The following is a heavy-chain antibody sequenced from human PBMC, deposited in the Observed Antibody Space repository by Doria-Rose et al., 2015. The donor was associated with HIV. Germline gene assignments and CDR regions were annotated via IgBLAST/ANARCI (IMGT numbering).Heavy chain of an antibody. D-gene: IGHD3-10*01. CDR2: IYSSGST. J-gene: IGHJ6*03. V-gene: IGHV4-4*09. CDR1: GGSISSYY. Sequence: TCTVSGGSISSYYWNWIRQPPGKGLEWIGYIYSSGSTHYNSSLKNRVTISIDTSKNQFSLKLSSVTAADTAVYYCARFRPSRGIYYSLDVWGKGTTVTVSS. CDR3: ARFRPSRGIYYSLDV.